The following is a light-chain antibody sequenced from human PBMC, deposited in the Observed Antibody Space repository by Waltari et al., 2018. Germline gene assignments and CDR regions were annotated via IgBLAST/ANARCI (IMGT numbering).Light chain of an antibody. CDR2: GAS. CDR1: QSVSSY. CDR3: QKYSSTPWT. V-gene: IGKV3-20*01. J-gene: IGKJ1*01. Sequence: VILTPSPATLSLSPGERATLSCRASQSVSSYLAWYQQKPGQAPRLLIYGASTRATGIPDRFSGGGSGTEFTLTISSLEPEDFAVYYCQKYSSTPWTFGQGTKVEIK.